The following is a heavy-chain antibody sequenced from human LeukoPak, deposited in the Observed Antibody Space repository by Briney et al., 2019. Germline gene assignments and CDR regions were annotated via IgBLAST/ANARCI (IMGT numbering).Heavy chain of an antibody. CDR2: INPNSGGT. D-gene: IGHD3-10*01. J-gene: IGHJ5*02. V-gene: IGHV1-2*02. CDR3: ARAPYYYGSGSSGWFDP. Sequence: ASVKVSCKASGYTFTGYYMHWVRQAPGQGLERMGWINPNSGGTNYAQKFQGRVTMTRDTSISTAYMELSRLRSDDTAVYYCARAPYYYGSGSSGWFDPWGQGTLVTVSS. CDR1: GYTFTGYY.